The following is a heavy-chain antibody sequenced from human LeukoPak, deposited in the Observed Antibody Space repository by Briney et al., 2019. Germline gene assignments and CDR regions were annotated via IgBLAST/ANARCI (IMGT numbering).Heavy chain of an antibody. V-gene: IGHV3-11*06. CDR2: ISSSSSYI. D-gene: IGHD5-12*01. CDR1: GFTLSDYY. J-gene: IGHJ4*02. CDR3: ASRGGYDPFDY. Sequence: GGSPRLSCAAPGFTLSDYYMSSICQAPGKGLEWVSYISSSSSYINYADSVKGRFTISRDNAKNSLYLQMNSLRAEDTAVYYCASRGGYDPFDYWGQGTLVTVSS.